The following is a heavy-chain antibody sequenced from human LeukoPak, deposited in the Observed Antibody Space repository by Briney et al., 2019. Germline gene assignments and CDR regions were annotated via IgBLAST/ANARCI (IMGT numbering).Heavy chain of an antibody. CDR2: IFHNGHT. D-gene: IGHD3-3*01. CDR3: ARVLRGSFAYFDY. J-gene: IGHJ4*02. CDR1: GGSISSYY. V-gene: IGHV4-59*01. Sequence: SETLSLTCTLSGGSISSYYWSWIRQPPGKGLEWIGDIFHNGHTNYNPSLKSRVSMSVDTAKNQFSLQLTSVTAADTAVYYCARVLRGSFAYFDYWGQGTLVTVSS.